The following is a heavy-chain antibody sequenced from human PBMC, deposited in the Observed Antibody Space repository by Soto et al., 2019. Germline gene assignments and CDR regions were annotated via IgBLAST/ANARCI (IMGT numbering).Heavy chain of an antibody. CDR1: GFTFGIHA. CDR3: RKGPAAPNYFYYATDV. CDR2: ISGSGGST. Sequence: GGSLRLSCAASGFTFGIHAMSWVRQAPGKGLGWVSFISGSGGSTYYADSVKGRFTISRDNSKKTLYPQMNSLRGEDTAVYYCRKGPAAPNYFYYATDVCGQGTTFTVPS. J-gene: IGHJ6*02. D-gene: IGHD2-2*01. V-gene: IGHV3-23*01.